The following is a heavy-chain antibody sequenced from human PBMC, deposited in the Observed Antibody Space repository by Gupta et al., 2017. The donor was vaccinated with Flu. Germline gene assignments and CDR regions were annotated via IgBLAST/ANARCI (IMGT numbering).Heavy chain of an antibody. J-gene: IGHJ5*02. V-gene: IGHV1-2*06. CDR2: INPNSGGT. CDR1: GYTFIGYY. D-gene: IGHD2-2*02. Sequence: QVQLVQSGAEVKKPGDSVKVSCRASGYTFIGYYIHWVRQAPGQWLEWMGRINPNSGGTNYVQKFQGRVTMTTDTSINTAYMELSRLRSDDTAVYYCAREKYCSTTSCYRWFDPWGQGTLVTVSS. CDR3: AREKYCSTTSCYRWFDP.